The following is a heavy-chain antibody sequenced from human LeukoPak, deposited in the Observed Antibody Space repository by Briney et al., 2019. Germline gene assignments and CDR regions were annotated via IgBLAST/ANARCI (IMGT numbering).Heavy chain of an antibody. J-gene: IGHJ4*02. V-gene: IGHV3-23*01. CDR3: AKGLSSGWLGYYFDY. CDR2: ISGSGGST. CDR1: GFTFSSYG. Sequence: GGSLRLSCAASGFTFSSYGMSWVRQAPGKGLEWVSAISGSGGSTFYADSVKGRFTISRDISKNTLYLQMNSLRAEDTAIYYCAKGLSSGWLGYYFDYWGQGTLVTVSS. D-gene: IGHD6-19*01.